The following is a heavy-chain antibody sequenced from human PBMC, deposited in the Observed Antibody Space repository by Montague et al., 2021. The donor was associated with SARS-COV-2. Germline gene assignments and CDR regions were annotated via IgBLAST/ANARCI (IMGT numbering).Heavy chain of an antibody. CDR1: GGSFSGYY. CDR3: ARHPGITMIVVVIPSAFDI. J-gene: IGHJ3*02. CDR2: IYYSGST. D-gene: IGHD3-22*01. V-gene: IGHV4-34*01. Sequence: SETLSLTCAVYGGSFSGYYWSWIRQPPGKGLEWIGSIYYSGSTYYNPSLKSRVTISVDTSKNQFSLKLSSVTAADTAVYYCARHPGITMIVVVIPSAFDIWGQGTMVTVSS.